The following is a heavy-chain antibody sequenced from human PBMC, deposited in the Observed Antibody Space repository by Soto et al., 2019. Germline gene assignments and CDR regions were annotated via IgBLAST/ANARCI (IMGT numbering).Heavy chain of an antibody. D-gene: IGHD1-26*01. CDR1: GGTFSSYA. V-gene: IGHV1-69*01. CDR2: IIPIFGTA. Sequence: QVQLVQSGAEVKKPGSSVKVSCKASGGTFSSYAISWVRQAPGQGLEWMGGIIPIFGTANYAQKFHGRVTMTEDESTSIAYMELSSMRCADTALYYCARDKNSGSYSTWGQGCLVTVSS. CDR3: ARDKNSGSYST. J-gene: IGHJ5*02.